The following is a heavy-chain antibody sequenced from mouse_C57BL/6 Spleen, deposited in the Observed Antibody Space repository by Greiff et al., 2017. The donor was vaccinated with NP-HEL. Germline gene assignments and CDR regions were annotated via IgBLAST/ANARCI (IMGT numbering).Heavy chain of an antibody. Sequence: VQLQQSGPELVKPGASVTIPCKASGYTFTDYNMDWVKQSHGKSLQWIGDINPNNGGTIYNQKFKGKATLTVDKFSSTAYMELRSQTSEDTAVYYCAKRDGSSLGYAMDYWGQGTSVTVSS. D-gene: IGHD1-1*01. V-gene: IGHV1-18*01. J-gene: IGHJ4*01. CDR1: GYTFTDYN. CDR3: AKRDGSSLGYAMDY. CDR2: INPNNGGT.